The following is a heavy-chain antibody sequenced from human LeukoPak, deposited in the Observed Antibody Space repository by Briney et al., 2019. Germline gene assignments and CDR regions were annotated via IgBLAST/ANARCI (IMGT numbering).Heavy chain of an antibody. J-gene: IGHJ4*02. CDR2: INPNSGGT. CDR1: GYTFSSYD. CDR3: AKDSILWGGY. D-gene: IGHD3-10*01. Sequence: GASVKVSCSTSGYTFSSYDVIWVRLAPGQGLEWMGWINPNSGGTNYAQKFQGRVTMTRDTSISTAYMELSRLRSDDTAVYYCAKDSILWGGYWGQGTLVTVSS. V-gene: IGHV1-2*02.